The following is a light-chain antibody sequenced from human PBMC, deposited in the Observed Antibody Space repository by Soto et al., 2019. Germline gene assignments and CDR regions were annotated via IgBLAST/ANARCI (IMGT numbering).Light chain of an antibody. V-gene: IGKV1-39*01. CDR2: AAS. J-gene: IGKJ3*01. Sequence: DIQMTQSPSSLSASVGDSVTITCRASQSVSTYLNWYQQKPGKAPKLLVYAASTLERGVPSRFSGSGSGTDFALTIRSLQPEDFATYYCQQSYCTPFTFGPGTKVDIK. CDR3: QQSYCTPFT. CDR1: QSVSTY.